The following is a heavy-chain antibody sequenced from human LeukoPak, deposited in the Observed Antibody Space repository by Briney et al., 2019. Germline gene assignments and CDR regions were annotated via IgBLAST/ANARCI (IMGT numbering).Heavy chain of an antibody. Sequence: ASVKVSCKASGYTFTGYYMHWVRQAPGQGLEWMGWINPNSGGTNYAQKFQGRVTMTRDTSISTAYMELSRLRSDDTAVYYCARDRVSIAAAGTDAFDIWGQGTMVTVSS. D-gene: IGHD6-13*01. J-gene: IGHJ3*02. CDR3: ARDRVSIAAAGTDAFDI. V-gene: IGHV1-2*02. CDR2: INPNSGGT. CDR1: GYTFTGYY.